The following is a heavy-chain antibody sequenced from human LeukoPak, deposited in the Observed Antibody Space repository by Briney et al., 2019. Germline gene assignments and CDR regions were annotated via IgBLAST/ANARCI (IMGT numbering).Heavy chain of an antibody. J-gene: IGHJ4*02. CDR3: ARSPGAGSWPRWAVYYLDY. D-gene: IGHD6-13*01. CDR1: GGFFSGYY. Sequence: SETLSLTCAVYGGFFSGYYWSWIRQPPGKGLEWIGEINHSGSTNYNPSLKSRVTISVDTSKNQFSLKLSSVTAADTAVYYCARSPGAGSWPRWAVYYLDYWGQGTLVTVSS. CDR2: INHSGST. V-gene: IGHV4-34*01.